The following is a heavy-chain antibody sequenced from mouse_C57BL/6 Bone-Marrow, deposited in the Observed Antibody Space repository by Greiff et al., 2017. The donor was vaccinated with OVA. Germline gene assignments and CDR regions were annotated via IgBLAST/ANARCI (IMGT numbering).Heavy chain of an antibody. Sequence: QLQQSGAELVRPGASVKLSCTASGFNIKDDYMHWVKQRPEQGLEWIGWIDPENGDTEYASKFQGKATITADTSSNTAYLQLSSLTSEDTAVYYCTTYYDGYYVGFAYGGQGTLVTVSA. J-gene: IGHJ3*01. CDR2: IDPENGDT. V-gene: IGHV14-4*01. CDR3: TTYYDGYYVGFAY. D-gene: IGHD2-3*01. CDR1: GFNIKDDY.